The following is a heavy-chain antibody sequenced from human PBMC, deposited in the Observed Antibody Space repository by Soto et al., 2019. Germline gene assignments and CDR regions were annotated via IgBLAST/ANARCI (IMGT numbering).Heavy chain of an antibody. D-gene: IGHD1-1*01. J-gene: IGHJ6*02. CDR1: GFTFSSYS. CDR3: ARERNSDRNYYYYGMDV. Sequence: GGSLRLSCAASGFTFSSYSMNWVRQAPGKGLEWVSSISSSSSYIYYADSVKGRFTISRDNAKNSLYLQMNSLRAEDTAVYYCARERNSDRNYYYYGMDVWGQGTTVTVSS. CDR2: ISSSSSYI. V-gene: IGHV3-21*01.